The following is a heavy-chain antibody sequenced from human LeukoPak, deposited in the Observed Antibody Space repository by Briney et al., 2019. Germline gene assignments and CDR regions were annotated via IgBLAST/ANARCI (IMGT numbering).Heavy chain of an antibody. CDR1: GFTFSSYS. D-gene: IGHD6-19*01. V-gene: IGHV3-21*01. J-gene: IGHJ6*02. CDR3: ARVAGQVAGTVGRDYYYGMDV. Sequence: GGSLRLSCAASGFTFSSYSMNWVRQAPGKGLEWVSSISSSSSYIYYADSVKGRFTISRDNAKNSLYLQMNSLRAEDTAVCYCARVAGQVAGTVGRDYYYGMDVWGQGTTVTVSS. CDR2: ISSSSSYI.